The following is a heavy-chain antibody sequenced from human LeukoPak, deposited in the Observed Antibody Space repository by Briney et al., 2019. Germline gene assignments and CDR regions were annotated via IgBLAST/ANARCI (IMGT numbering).Heavy chain of an antibody. Sequence: AGGSLRLSCAGSGFTFRTYAMIWVRQAPGKGLEWVSAISDSGGSTYYADSVKGRFTISRDNSKNTLYLQMHSLRAEDTAVYYCAKSLNYYDSGTPRRDFDYWGQGTLVTVSS. CDR3: AKSLNYYDSGTPRRDFDY. J-gene: IGHJ4*02. CDR1: GFTFRTYA. CDR2: ISDSGGST. D-gene: IGHD3-10*01. V-gene: IGHV3-23*01.